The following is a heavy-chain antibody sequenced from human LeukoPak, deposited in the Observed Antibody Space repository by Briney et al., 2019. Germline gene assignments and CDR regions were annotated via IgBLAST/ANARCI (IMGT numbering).Heavy chain of an antibody. V-gene: IGHV3-23*01. D-gene: IGHD3-10*01. CDR2: ISGSGGST. CDR3: AKDLGFGEFEYYFDY. Sequence: GGSLRLSCAASGFTFSSYAMSWVRQAPGKGLEWVSAISGSGGSTYYADSMKGRFTISRDNSKNTLYLQMNSLRAEDTAVYYCAKDLGFGEFEYYFDYWGQGTLVTVSS. J-gene: IGHJ4*02. CDR1: GFTFSSYA.